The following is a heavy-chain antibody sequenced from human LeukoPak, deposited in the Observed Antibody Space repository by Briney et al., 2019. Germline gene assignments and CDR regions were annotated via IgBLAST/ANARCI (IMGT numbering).Heavy chain of an antibody. J-gene: IGHJ4*02. CDR1: GFTLSNRW. Sequence: GGSLRLSCEASGFTLSNRWMTWVRQAPGKGLEWVANIKEDGSEKYYVDSVKGRFTISRDNAKNSLYLQMNSLRAEDTAVYYCARTIRGYWGQGTLVTVSS. V-gene: IGHV3-7*01. D-gene: IGHD3-10*01. CDR3: ARTIRGY. CDR2: IKEDGSEK.